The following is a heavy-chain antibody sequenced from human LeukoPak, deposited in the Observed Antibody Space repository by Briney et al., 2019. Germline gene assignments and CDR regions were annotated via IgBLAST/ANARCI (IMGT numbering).Heavy chain of an antibody. J-gene: IGHJ4*02. Sequence: PGGSLRLSCAASGFTFSNAWMSWVRQAPGKGLEWVGRIKSKTDGGTTDYAARVKGRFTISRDDSKNTLYLQMNSLKTEDTAVYYCTTETELAAADYWGQGTLVTVSS. CDR1: GFTFSNAW. V-gene: IGHV3-15*01. CDR3: TTETELAAADY. CDR2: IKSKTDGGTT. D-gene: IGHD6-13*01.